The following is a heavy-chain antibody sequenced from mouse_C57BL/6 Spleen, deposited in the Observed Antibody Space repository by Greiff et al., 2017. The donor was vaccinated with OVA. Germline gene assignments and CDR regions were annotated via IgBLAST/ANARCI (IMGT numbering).Heavy chain of an antibody. J-gene: IGHJ2*01. CDR3: ARWGGYDEGGFDY. V-gene: IGHV1-64*01. CDR1: GYTFTSYW. CDR2: IHPNSGST. Sequence: QVQLQQPGAELVKPGASVKLSCKASGYTFTSYWMHWVKQRPGQGLEWIGMIHPNSGSTNYNEKFKSKATLTVDKSSSTAYMQLSSLTSEDSAGYYGARWGGYDEGGFDYWGQGTTLTVSS. D-gene: IGHD2-2*01.